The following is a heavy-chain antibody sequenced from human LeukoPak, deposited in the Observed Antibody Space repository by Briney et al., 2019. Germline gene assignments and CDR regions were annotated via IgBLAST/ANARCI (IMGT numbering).Heavy chain of an antibody. V-gene: IGHV4-59*01. CDR1: GGPISSYY. CDR2: IYYSGST. CDR3: ARLVPYNYGYVDY. Sequence: SETLSLTCTVSGGPISSYYWSWIRQPPGKGLEWIGYIYYSGSTNYNPSLRSRVTISVDTSKNQLSLKLTSVTAADTAVYYCARLVPYNYGYVDYWGQGTLVTVSS. D-gene: IGHD5-24*01. J-gene: IGHJ4*02.